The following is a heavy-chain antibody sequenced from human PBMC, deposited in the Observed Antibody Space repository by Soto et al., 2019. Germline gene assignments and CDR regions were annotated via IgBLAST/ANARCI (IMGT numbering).Heavy chain of an antibody. CDR1: GDIFTSYG. D-gene: IGHD1-1*01. CDR3: ARGRPHLYFDL. J-gene: IGHJ2*01. Sequence: QVQLVQSGAEVKKPGASVKVSCKASGDIFTSYGISWVRQAPGQGLEWMGGISAYNGNTNYAQKLQGRVTMTTNTSTSTADMELRRMRSDDTAVYYCARGRPHLYFDLWGRGTLVTVS. CDR2: ISAYNGNT. V-gene: IGHV1-18*01.